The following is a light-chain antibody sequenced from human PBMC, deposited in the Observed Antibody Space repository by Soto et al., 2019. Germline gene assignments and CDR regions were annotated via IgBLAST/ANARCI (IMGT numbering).Light chain of an antibody. CDR3: QQYKSYWT. V-gene: IGKV1-5*01. CDR2: DAS. CDR1: HRISTW. J-gene: IGKJ1*01. Sequence: DIHMTHAPSTLSASFGDVVTMTFRAIHRISTWLAWYQQKPFKAPKLLISDASSLEAGVPSRFSGSGSGTEFTLTINSLQPDDFATYYCQQYKSYWTFGQGTKVDIK.